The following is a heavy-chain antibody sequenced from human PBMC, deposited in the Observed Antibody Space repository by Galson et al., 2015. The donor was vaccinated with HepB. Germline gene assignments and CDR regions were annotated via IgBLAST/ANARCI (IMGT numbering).Heavy chain of an antibody. Sequence: SVKVSCKASGGTFSSYAISWVRQAPGQGLEWMGGIIPIFGTANYAQKFQGRVTITADESTSTAYMELSSLRSEDTAVYYCAREGELIAAAGTRYFDHWGQGTLVTVSS. CDR1: GGTFSSYA. CDR3: AREGELIAAAGTRYFDH. D-gene: IGHD6-13*01. V-gene: IGHV1-69*13. J-gene: IGHJ4*02. CDR2: IIPIFGTA.